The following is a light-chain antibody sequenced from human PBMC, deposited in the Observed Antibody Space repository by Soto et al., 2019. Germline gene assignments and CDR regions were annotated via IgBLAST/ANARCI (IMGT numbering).Light chain of an antibody. CDR3: QQYNNWPPIT. CDR1: QSVSSN. J-gene: IGKJ5*01. Sequence: IVMTQSPATTSVSPGERTTLSCRASQSVSSNLARYQQKPGQAPRLLIYGASTRATGISARFSGSGSGTEFTLTISSLQSEDFAVYYCQQYNNWPPITFGQGTRLEIK. V-gene: IGKV3-15*01. CDR2: GAS.